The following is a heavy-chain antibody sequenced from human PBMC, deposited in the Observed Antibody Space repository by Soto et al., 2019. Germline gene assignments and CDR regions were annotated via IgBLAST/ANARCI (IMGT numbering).Heavy chain of an antibody. J-gene: IGHJ4*02. CDR2: ISAYNGNT. D-gene: IGHD3-22*01. CDR1: GYTFTSYG. CDR3: ARRNDDYYDSSGYYYGAFDY. V-gene: IGHV1-18*04. Sequence: ASVKVSCKASGYTFTSYGISWVRQAPGQGLEWMGWISAYNGNTNYAQKLQGRVTMTTDTSTSTAYMELRRLRSDDTAVYYCARRNDDYYDSSGYYYGAFDYGGQGTLVTVSS.